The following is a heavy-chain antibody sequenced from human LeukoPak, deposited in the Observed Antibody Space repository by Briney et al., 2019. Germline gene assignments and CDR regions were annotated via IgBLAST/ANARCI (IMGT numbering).Heavy chain of an antibody. CDR3: AKDPLTARYCSSTSCSKEGWFDP. D-gene: IGHD2-2*01. CDR1: GFIFDDYG. V-gene: IGHV3-9*01. Sequence: GGSLRLSCAASGFIFDDYGMHWVRQVPGKGPEWVSGISWNSGSVGYADSVKGRFTISRDNSKNTLYLQMNSLRAEDTAVYYCAKDPLTARYCSSTSCSKEGWFDPWGQGTLVTVSS. CDR2: ISWNSGSV. J-gene: IGHJ5*02.